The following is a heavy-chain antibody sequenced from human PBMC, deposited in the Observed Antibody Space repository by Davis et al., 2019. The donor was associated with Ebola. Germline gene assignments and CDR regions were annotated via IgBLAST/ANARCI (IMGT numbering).Heavy chain of an antibody. Sequence: PGGSLRLSCPASGFASESYWMQWVRQPPGKGLEWVSVMYADGSTYNADYVKGRFTVSRDNSTNTVYLQMNSLRAEDTAVYYCARGSLWGRGTLVIVSS. J-gene: IGHJ4*02. CDR3: ARGSL. CDR2: MYADGST. CDR1: GFASESYW. V-gene: IGHV3-66*01.